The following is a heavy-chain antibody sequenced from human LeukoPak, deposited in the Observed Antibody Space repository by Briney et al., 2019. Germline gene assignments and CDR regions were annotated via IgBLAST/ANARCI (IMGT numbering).Heavy chain of an antibody. CDR3: AKDISTVSYDAFDI. D-gene: IGHD2-8*01. Sequence: GRSLRLSCAASGFTFSSYGMHWVRQTPGKGLEWVALISFDGSIEYYVDSVKGRFTISRDNSKNTLFLQMNSLRPEDTAVYYCAKDISTVSYDAFDIWGQGTMVTVSS. V-gene: IGHV3-30*18. J-gene: IGHJ3*02. CDR1: GFTFSSYG. CDR2: ISFDGSIE.